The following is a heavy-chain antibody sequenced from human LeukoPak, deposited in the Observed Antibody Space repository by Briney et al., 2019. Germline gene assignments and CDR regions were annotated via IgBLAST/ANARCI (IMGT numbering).Heavy chain of an antibody. V-gene: IGHV4-39*01. J-gene: IGHJ4*02. CDR3: ARTLHDFWSGYYSDY. Sequence: SETLSLTCNVTGGSISSSSNYWGWIRQPPGNWRQWIGSIYYSGSTYYNPSLKSRVTISVDTSKNQFSLKLSSVTAADTAVYYCARTLHDFWSGYYSDYWGQGTLVTVSS. CDR1: GGSISSSSNY. D-gene: IGHD3-3*01. CDR2: IYYSGST.